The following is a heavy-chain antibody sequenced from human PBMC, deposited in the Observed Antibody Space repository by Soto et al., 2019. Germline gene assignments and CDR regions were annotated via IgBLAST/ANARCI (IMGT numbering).Heavy chain of an antibody. CDR2: ISSSGSTI. CDR1: VFTFIDYY. J-gene: IGHJ4*02. CDR3: ARGRGGGFDY. D-gene: IGHD3-10*01. Sequence: GWSLRLACASSVFTFIDYYMRWIRQAPGKGLEWVSYISSSGSTIYYADSVKGRFTISRDNAKNSLYLQMNSLRAEDTAVYYCARGRGGGFDYWGQGTLVTVSS. V-gene: IGHV3-11*01.